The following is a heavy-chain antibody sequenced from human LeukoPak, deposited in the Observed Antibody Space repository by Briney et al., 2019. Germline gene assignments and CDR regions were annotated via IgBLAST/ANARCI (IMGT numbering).Heavy chain of an antibody. V-gene: IGHV4-4*07. D-gene: IGHD6-13*01. Sequence: SETLSLTCTVSGGSISSYYWVWIRQPAGKELEWIGRIYTSGNTNYNPSLKSRVTISVDTSKNQFSLKLSSVTAADTAVYYCARGGRGKANDYWGQGTLVTVSS. CDR3: ARGGRGKANDY. CDR2: IYTSGNT. J-gene: IGHJ4*02. CDR1: GGSISSYY.